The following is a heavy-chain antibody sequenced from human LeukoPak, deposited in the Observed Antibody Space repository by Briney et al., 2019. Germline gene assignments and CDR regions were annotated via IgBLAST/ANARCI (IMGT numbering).Heavy chain of an antibody. CDR1: GGTFSSYA. V-gene: IGHV1-69*05. Sequence: SVKVSCKASGGTFSSYAISWVRQAPGQGREWMGGIIPIFCKANYPQKFQGRVTITTDESTSTAYMELSSLRSEDTAVYYCARDTKGKRMLGDYYYYMDVWGKGTTVTVSS. CDR2: IIPIFCKA. D-gene: IGHD2-8*01. CDR3: ARDTKGKRMLGDYYYYMDV. J-gene: IGHJ6*03.